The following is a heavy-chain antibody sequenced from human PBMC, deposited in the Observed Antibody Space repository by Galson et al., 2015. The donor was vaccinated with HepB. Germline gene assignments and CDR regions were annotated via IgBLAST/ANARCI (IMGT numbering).Heavy chain of an antibody. J-gene: IGHJ4*02. CDR1: GGSISSGDYY. CDR2: IYYSGST. Sequence: PLSLTCTVSGGSISSGDYYWSWIRQPQGKGLEWIGYIYYSGSTYYNPSLKSRVTISVDTSKNQFSLKLSSVTAADTAVYYCARTYYDYVWGIVSANYFDYWGQGTLVTVSS. CDR3: ARTYYDYVWGIVSANYFDY. D-gene: IGHD3-16*01. V-gene: IGHV4-30-4*01.